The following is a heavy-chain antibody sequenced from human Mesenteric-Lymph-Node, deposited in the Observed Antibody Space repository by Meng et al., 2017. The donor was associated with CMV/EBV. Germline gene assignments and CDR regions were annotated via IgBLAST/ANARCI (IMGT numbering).Heavy chain of an antibody. J-gene: IGHJ5*02. CDR2: ISPNTGDT. Sequence: QVQRVQSGAEVKKPGASVKVSCKPSGYSFTGYSIHWVRQAPGQGLEWMGRISPNTGDTIYEENFQGRVTMTRDTSINTAYMELSSLTSDDTAVYYCGRGQQTFDPWGQGTLVTVSS. V-gene: IGHV1-2*06. D-gene: IGHD1-1*01. CDR1: GYSFTGYS. CDR3: GRGQQTFDP.